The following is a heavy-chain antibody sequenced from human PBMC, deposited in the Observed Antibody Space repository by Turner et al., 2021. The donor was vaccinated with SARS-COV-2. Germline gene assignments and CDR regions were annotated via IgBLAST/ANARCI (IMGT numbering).Heavy chain of an antibody. CDR2: IYSGGST. CDR1: GLTVSSNY. V-gene: IGHV3-66*01. Sequence: EVQLVESVGGLVQPGGSLRLSCASSGLTVSSNYMSWFRQVRGKGLGWVSVIYSGGSTYYADSVKGRFTISRDNSKNTLYLQMNSLRAEDTAVYYCARFGGYRGDNDSWGQGTLVTVSS. D-gene: IGHD3-10*01. CDR3: ARFGGYRGDNDS. J-gene: IGHJ4*02.